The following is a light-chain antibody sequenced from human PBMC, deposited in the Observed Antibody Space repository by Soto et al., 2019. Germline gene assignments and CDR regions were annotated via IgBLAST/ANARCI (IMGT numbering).Light chain of an antibody. CDR2: GAS. Sequence: EVVMTQSPATLSVSPGESATLSCRASQSVSSKLVWYQQKPGQAPRFLIYGASARATGIPARFSGSGSGKDFTLTISRLEPEDSAVYYCQRITFGQGTRLEIK. CDR3: QRIT. J-gene: IGKJ5*01. CDR1: QSVSSK. V-gene: IGKV3-15*01.